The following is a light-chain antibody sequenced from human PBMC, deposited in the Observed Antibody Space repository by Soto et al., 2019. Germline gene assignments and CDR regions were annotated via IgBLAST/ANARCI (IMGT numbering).Light chain of an antibody. CDR1: QNVRSN. J-gene: IGKJ1*01. V-gene: IGKV3-15*01. Sequence: EIVMTQSPATLSVSPGERATLSCRASQNVRSNLAWYQQKPGQAPRLPIYGASTRATGIPARFSGRGSGTEFILTISSLQSEDFAVYYCQQYDDWPETFGQGTKVDIK. CDR3: QQYDDWPET. CDR2: GAS.